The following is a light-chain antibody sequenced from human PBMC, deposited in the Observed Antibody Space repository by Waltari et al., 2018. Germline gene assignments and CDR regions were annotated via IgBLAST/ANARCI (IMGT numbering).Light chain of an antibody. Sequence: QSVLTQPHSTSGTPGQGPTIPCSERCPIIGPNTLPWYQLLPGTAPKTVIFANYHRPSGVPDRFSASKSGTSASLIISGLQSEDEADYFCATWDDSLSGRVFGGGTKVTVL. CDR2: ANY. CDR1: CPIIGPNT. CDR3: ATWDDSLSGRV. V-gene: IGLV1-44*01. J-gene: IGLJ3*02.